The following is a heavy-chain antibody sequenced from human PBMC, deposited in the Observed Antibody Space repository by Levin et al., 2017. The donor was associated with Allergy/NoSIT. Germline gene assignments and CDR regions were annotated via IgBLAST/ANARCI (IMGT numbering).Heavy chain of an antibody. CDR2: ISYDGSNK. D-gene: IGHD3-10*01. V-gene: IGHV3-30-3*01. CDR1: GFTFSSYA. CDR3: ARDSWQLWFGELPADYYYGMDV. Sequence: GGSLRLSCAASGFTFSSYAMHWVRQAPGKGLEWVAVISYDGSNKYYADSVKGRFTISRDNSKNTLYLQMNSLRAEDTAVYYCARDSWQLWFGELPADYYYGMDVWGQGTTVTVSS. J-gene: IGHJ6*02.